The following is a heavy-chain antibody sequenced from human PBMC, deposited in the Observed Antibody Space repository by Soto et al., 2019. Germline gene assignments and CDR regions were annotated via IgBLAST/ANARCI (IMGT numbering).Heavy chain of an antibody. J-gene: IGHJ4*02. Sequence: QVQLQESGPGLVKPSQTLSLTCSVSAGSISSDGFYWNWIRQPPGKGLEWIGYIYHSGGTYSSPSLRSRVTISVDKSKNQFTLKLSSVTAADTAVYYCARDRGGYGVFDYWGQGTLVTVSS. D-gene: IGHD5-12*01. CDR3: ARDRGGYGVFDY. CDR2: IYHSGGT. V-gene: IGHV4-31*03. CDR1: AGSISSDGFY.